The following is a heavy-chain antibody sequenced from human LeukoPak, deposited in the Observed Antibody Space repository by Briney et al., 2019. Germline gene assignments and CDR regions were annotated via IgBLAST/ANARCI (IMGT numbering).Heavy chain of an antibody. J-gene: IGHJ4*02. CDR1: GFTFSNVW. V-gene: IGHV3-49*03. D-gene: IGHD6-19*01. CDR3: ARDLRAVAHDFDC. Sequence: PGGSLRLSCVASGFTFSNVWMNWFRQAPGKGLEWVGFIRSKAYGGTAEYAASVKGRFTISRDDSENIAYVEMNSLKSEDTAVYYCARDLRAVAHDFDCWGQGTLVTVSS. CDR2: IRSKAYGGTA.